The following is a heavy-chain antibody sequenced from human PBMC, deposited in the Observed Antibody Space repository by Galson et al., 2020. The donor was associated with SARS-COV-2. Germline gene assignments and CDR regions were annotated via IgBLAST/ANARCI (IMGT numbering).Heavy chain of an antibody. V-gene: IGHV1-69*01. CDR2: IIPMFGEA. D-gene: IGHD3-22*01. Sequence: KISCKASGGTFSNYAISWVRQAPGQGLEWMGGIIPMFGEANYAQNFQSSVTITADESTNTAYMELSRLRSEDTAVYYCARGIYSDGSDYFWSARDHGMDVWGQGTTVTVSS. CDR3: ARGIYSDGSDYFWSARDHGMDV. J-gene: IGHJ6*02. CDR1: GGTFSNYA.